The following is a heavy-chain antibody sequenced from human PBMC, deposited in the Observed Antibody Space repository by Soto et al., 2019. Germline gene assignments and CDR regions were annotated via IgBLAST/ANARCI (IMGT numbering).Heavy chain of an antibody. D-gene: IGHD5-18*01. CDR1: GFTFSSYG. Sequence: QVQLVESGGGVVQPGRSLRLSCAASGFTFSSYGMHWVRQAPGKGLEWVAVIWYDGSNKYYADSVKGRFTISRDNSKNTLYLQMNSRRAEDTAVYYCARVLSLEMATAAFDYWGQGTLGPGSS. J-gene: IGHJ4*02. CDR2: IWYDGSNK. V-gene: IGHV3-33*01. CDR3: ARVLSLEMATAAFDY.